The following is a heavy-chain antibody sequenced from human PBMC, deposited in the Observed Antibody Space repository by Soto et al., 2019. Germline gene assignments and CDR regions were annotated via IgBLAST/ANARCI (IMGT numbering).Heavy chain of an antibody. CDR2: IYYSGST. J-gene: IGHJ5*02. CDR3: ARDLFDIAARWFDP. V-gene: IGHV4-59*01. Sequence: SETLSLTCTVSGGSISSYYWSWIRQPPGKGLEWIGYIYYSGSTNYNPSLKSRVTISVDTSKNQFSLKLSSVTAADTAVYYCARDLFDIAARWFDPWGQGTLVTVSS. D-gene: IGHD6-6*01. CDR1: GGSISSYY.